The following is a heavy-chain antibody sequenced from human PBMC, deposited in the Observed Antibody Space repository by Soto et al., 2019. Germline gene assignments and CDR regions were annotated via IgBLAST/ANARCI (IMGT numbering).Heavy chain of an antibody. CDR1: GFTFSSYG. J-gene: IGHJ6*02. V-gene: IGHV3-33*01. CDR2: IWYDGSNK. CDR3: ARAPKGYGMDV. Sequence: HPGGSLRLSCAASGFTFSSYGMHWVRQAPGKGLEWVAVIWYDGSNKYYADSVKGRFTISRDNSKNTLYLQMKSMRAEDTAVYYCARAPKGYGMDVWGQGTTVTVSS.